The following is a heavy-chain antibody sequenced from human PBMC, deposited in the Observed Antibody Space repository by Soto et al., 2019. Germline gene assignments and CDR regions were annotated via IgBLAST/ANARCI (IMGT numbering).Heavy chain of an antibody. CDR3: STKGGGDRILDY. CDR1: GFSLSTSGVG. CDR2: IYWDDAK. V-gene: IGHV2-5*02. D-gene: IGHD3-16*01. J-gene: IGHJ4*02. Sequence: QITLKESGPTLVKPTQTLTLTCTFSGFSLSTSGVGVGWIRQPPGKALEWVALIYWDDAKEYSPSLKSRLTNPKDPSKNQVGLNMTNKDPVETAKYYCSTKGGGDRILDYWGQGTLVTVSS.